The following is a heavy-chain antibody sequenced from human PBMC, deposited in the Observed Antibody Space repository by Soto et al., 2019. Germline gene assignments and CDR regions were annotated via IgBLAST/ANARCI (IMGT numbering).Heavy chain of an antibody. J-gene: IGHJ4*02. CDR3: ARGVSAGVDY. Sequence: ASVKVSCKASRYRFTDYYVHWVRQSPGQGLEWMGWMQPSTGRTGYAQKFQGRVTMTRDTSINTAYMELTTLTSDDTAFYYCARGVSAGVDYWGQGTLVTVSS. CDR1: RYRFTDYY. D-gene: IGHD1-26*01. V-gene: IGHV1-8*02. CDR2: MQPSTGRT.